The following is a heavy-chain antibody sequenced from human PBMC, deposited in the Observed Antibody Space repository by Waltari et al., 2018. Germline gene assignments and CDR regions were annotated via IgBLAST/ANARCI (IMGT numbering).Heavy chain of an antibody. V-gene: IGHV4-34*01. CDR1: GGSFSGYY. CDR2: INHSGST. D-gene: IGHD6-19*01. J-gene: IGHJ1*01. CDR3: ARLDATPGYSSGWYKLLGYFQH. Sequence: QVQLQQWGAGLLKPSETLSLTCAVYGGSFSGYYWSCIRPPPGQGPAWIGEINHSGSTNYNPSLKSRVTISVDTSKNQFSLKLSSVTAADTAVYYCARLDATPGYSSGWYKLLGYFQHWGQGTLVTVSS.